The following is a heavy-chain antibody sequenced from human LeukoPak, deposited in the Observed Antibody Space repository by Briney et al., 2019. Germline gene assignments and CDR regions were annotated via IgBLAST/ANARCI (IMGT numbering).Heavy chain of an antibody. V-gene: IGHV3-15*01. CDR1: GFTFSNAW. CDR2: IKSRTDGGAT. J-gene: IGHJ4*02. CDR3: TTDWAGKGVDY. Sequence: GGPLRLSCAASGFTFSNAWMSWVREAPGRGLEGVGRIKSRTDGGATDYTAPVNGRFTISRDDLKNTLYMQLNSVKTEDTAVYYCTTDWAGKGVDYWGQGTLVTASS. D-gene: IGHD3-16*01.